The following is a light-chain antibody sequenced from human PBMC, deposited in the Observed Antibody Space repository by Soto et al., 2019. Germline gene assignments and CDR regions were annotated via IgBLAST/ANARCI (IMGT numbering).Light chain of an antibody. V-gene: IGKV3-11*01. Sequence: EIVLTQSPATLSLSPGEIATLCCRATQSVSSYLAWYQQKPPQAPRLLLYDASNRATGSPARFSGSGSGTDFTLTTSSLEPEDFAVYYCQQRSNWLTWTFGQGTKVDIK. CDR1: QSVSSY. CDR3: QQRSNWLTWT. CDR2: DAS. J-gene: IGKJ1*01.